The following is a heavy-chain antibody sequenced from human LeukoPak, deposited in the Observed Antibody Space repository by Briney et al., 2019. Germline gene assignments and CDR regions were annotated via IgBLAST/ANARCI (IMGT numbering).Heavy chain of an antibody. V-gene: IGHV4-34*01. CDR2: INHSGST. CDR3: ARGGEQQLDY. J-gene: IGHJ4*02. D-gene: IGHD6-13*01. CDR1: GGSFSGYY. Sequence: SETLSLTCAVYGGSFSGYYWSWIRQPPGKGLEWIGEINHSGSTNYNPSLKSRVTISVDTSKNQFSLKLSSVTAADTAVYYCARGGEQQLDYWGQGTLVTVSS.